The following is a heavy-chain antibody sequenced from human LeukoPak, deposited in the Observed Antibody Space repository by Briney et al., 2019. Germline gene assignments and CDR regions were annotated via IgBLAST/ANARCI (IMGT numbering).Heavy chain of an antibody. V-gene: IGHV1-18*01. CDR3: ARGKVVYAPSASRVDY. CDR2: ISAYNGNT. D-gene: IGHD2-8*02. CDR1: GYTFTSYG. J-gene: IGHJ4*02. Sequence: ASVKVSCKASGYTFTSYGISWVRQAPGQGLEWMGWISAYNGNTNYAQKLQGRVTMTTDTSTSTAYMELRSLRSDDTAVYYCARGKVVYAPSASRVDYWGQGTLVTVSS.